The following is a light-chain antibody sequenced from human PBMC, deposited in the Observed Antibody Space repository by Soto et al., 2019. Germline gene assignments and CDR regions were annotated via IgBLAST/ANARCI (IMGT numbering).Light chain of an antibody. V-gene: IGLV1-40*01. J-gene: IGLJ1*01. Sequence: QSVLAQPPSVSGAPGQRVTISCTGSSSNIGAGYDVHWYQQRPGTAPKLLIYGNKNRPSGVPDRFSGSKSGTSASLAITGLQAEDEADYYCQSYDSSLSVSYVFGTGTKVTV. CDR2: GNK. CDR3: QSYDSSLSVSYV. CDR1: SSNIGAGYD.